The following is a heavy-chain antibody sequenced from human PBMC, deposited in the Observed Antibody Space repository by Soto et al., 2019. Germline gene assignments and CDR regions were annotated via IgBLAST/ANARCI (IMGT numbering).Heavy chain of an antibody. CDR2: ISYDGSHK. V-gene: IGHV3-30*18. CDR1: GFTFRNYG. CDR3: AKRRGDHSNYSWGIDV. Sequence: QVQLVESGGGVVQPGRSLRLSCAASGFTFRNYGMHWVRQAPGKGLVWVTVISYDGSHKYYADYVKGRFTISRDNSKNTVYLEMNSLRDEDTAVYYCAKRRGDHSNYSWGIDVGGQGNTVTVSS. J-gene: IGHJ6*02. D-gene: IGHD4-4*01.